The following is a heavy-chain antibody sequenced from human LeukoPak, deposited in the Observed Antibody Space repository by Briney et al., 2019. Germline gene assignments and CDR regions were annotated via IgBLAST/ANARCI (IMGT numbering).Heavy chain of an antibody. J-gene: IGHJ4*02. CDR3: ARDTVGVTDY. V-gene: IGHV3-7*01. D-gene: IGHD1-26*01. CDR1: GFTFSSSW. Sequence: GGSLRLSCAASGFTFSSSWMSWVRQAPGKGLEWVTNIKPDGSEKYYVDSVKGRFTISRDNAKNSLYLQMNSLRAEDTALYYCARDTVGVTDYWGQGTLVTVSS. CDR2: IKPDGSEK.